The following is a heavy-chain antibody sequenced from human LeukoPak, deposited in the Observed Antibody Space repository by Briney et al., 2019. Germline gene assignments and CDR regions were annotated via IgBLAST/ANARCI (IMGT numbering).Heavy chain of an antibody. CDR2: IYTSGST. V-gene: IGHV4-4*07. Sequence: SETLSLTCTVSGGSISSYYWSWIRQRAGKGLDWIGRIYTSGSTNNNPSLKSRVTISVDTSKNQFSLKLSSVTAADTAVYYCARRWVRGVRIYYFDYWGQGTLVTVSS. CDR3: ARRWVRGVRIYYFDY. CDR1: GGSISSYY. J-gene: IGHJ4*02. D-gene: IGHD3-10*01.